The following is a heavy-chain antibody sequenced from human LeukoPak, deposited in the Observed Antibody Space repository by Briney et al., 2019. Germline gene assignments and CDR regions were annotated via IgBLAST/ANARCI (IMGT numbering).Heavy chain of an antibody. CDR2: ISWDSGIM. V-gene: IGHV3-9*01. CDR1: GFTFDDYA. D-gene: IGHD1/OR15-1a*01. J-gene: IGHJ4*02. Sequence: GRSLRLSCAASGFTFDDYAMHWVRQVPGRGLEWVSGISWDSGIMVYADSVRGRFTMSRDNADNSLYLQMNSLRAEDAALYYCAKGNNGGNALGFFDYWGQGTLVTVSS. CDR3: AKGNNGGNALGFFDY.